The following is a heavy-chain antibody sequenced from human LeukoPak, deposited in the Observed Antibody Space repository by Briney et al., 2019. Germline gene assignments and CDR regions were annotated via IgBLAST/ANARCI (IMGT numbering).Heavy chain of an antibody. CDR3: ARVLDDYVWGSYRYYAFDI. V-gene: IGHV4-39*07. D-gene: IGHD3-16*02. CDR2: IYYSGST. CDR1: GGSISSSSYY. J-gene: IGHJ3*02. Sequence: SETLSLTCTVSGGSISSSSYYWGWIRQPPGKGLEWIGSIYYSGSTYYNPSLKSRVTISVDTSKNQFSLELSSVTAADTAVYYCARVLDDYVWGSYRYYAFDIWGQGTMVTVSS.